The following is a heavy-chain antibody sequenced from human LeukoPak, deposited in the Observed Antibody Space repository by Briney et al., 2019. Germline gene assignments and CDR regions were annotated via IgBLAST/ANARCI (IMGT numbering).Heavy chain of an antibody. CDR3: ARDTRRQSSSGYYLMDAFDI. CDR1: GGTLRSYA. Sequence: SVKVSCKASGGTLRSYAISWVRQAPGQGLEWMGRIIPIFGTGNYAQKFQGRVTVITDESTSTAYMELSSLRSEDTAVYYCARDTRRQSSSGYYLMDAFDIWGQGTMVTVSS. J-gene: IGHJ3*02. V-gene: IGHV1-69*05. CDR2: IIPIFGTG. D-gene: IGHD3-22*01.